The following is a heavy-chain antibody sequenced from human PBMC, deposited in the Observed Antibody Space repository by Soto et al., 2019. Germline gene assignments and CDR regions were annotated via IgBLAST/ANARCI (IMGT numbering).Heavy chain of an antibody. CDR2: MNPNSGNT. J-gene: IGHJ3*02. D-gene: IGHD3-16*02. V-gene: IGHV1-8*01. CDR1: GYTFTSYD. Sequence: ASVKVSCEASGYTFTSYDINWVRQATGRGLEWMGWMNPNSGNTGYAQKFQGRVTMTRNTSISTAYMELSSLRSEDTAVYYCARPPYDYIWGSYRGDAFDIWGQGTMVTVSS. CDR3: ARPPYDYIWGSYRGDAFDI.